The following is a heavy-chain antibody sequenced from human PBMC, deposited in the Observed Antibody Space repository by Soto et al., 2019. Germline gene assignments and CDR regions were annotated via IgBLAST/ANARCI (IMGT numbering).Heavy chain of an antibody. CDR2: ISGSGGST. CDR1: GFTFSSYA. D-gene: IGHD3-22*01. V-gene: IGHV3-23*01. Sequence: EVQLLESGGGLVQPGGSLRLSCAASGFTFSSYAMSWVRQAPGKGLEWVSAISGSGGSTYYADSVKGRFTISRDNSKNTLYLQMNSLRAEDTAVYYCSKGPMIVVDYLDYWGQGTLVTVSS. CDR3: SKGPMIVVDYLDY. J-gene: IGHJ4*02.